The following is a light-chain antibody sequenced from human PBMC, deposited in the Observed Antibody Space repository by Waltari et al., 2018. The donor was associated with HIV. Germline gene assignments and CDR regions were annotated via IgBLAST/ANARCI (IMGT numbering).Light chain of an antibody. J-gene: IGLJ3*02. CDR3: TSYISSSSPV. CDR1: SNDIRNYNS. Sequence: QSALTQPASVSGSPGQSITISCTGTSNDIRNYNSVSWYQHHPGNAPKVIIYEVSNRPSGVSSRFSGSISANTASLTISGLQAEDEADYFCTSYISSSSPVFGGGTKVTVL. V-gene: IGLV2-14*01. CDR2: EVS.